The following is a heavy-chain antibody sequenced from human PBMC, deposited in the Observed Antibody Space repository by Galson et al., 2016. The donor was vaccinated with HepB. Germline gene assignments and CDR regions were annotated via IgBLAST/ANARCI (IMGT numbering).Heavy chain of an antibody. V-gene: IGHV3-23*01. CDR3: AKAGWKREPEGYFDL. J-gene: IGHJ2*01. CDR2: LSDSGGST. CDR1: AFRFSDHY. Sequence: SLRLSCAASAFRFSDHYMSWIRQAPGKGLEWVSGLSDSGGSTYFADSVRGRFTISRDNSKNTLYVLMNSLRPEDTAVYYCAKAGWKREPEGYFDLWGRGTLVTVSS. D-gene: IGHD2-15*01.